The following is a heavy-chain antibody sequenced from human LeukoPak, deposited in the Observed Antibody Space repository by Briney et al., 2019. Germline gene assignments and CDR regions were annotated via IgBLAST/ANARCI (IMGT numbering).Heavy chain of an antibody. V-gene: IGHV1-69*13. CDR2: IIPIFGTA. CDR1: GGTFSSYA. CDR3: ASRSTYYDFWSGYWPDY. D-gene: IGHD3-3*01. J-gene: IGHJ4*02. Sequence: SVKVSCKASGGTFSSYAISWVRQAPGQGLEWVGGIIPIFGTANYAQTFQGRVTITADESTSTAYMELSSLRSEDTAVYYCASRSTYYDFWSGYWPDYWGQGTLVTVSS.